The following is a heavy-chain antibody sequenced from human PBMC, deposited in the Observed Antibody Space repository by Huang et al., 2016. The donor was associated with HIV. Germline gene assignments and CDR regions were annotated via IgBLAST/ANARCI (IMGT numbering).Heavy chain of an antibody. CDR2: VFYGGNT. V-gene: IGHV4-39*01. CDR3: ARLPLDYVWGTQRQTALDELDV. CDR1: GGSVNSGYYY. D-gene: IGHD3-16*01. J-gene: IGHJ3*01. Sequence: QLQLQESGPGLVRPSETLSLTCSVSGGSVNSGYYYWGWIRQPPGKGLEWSASVFYGGNTFYKPPLKSRGSRSVDTSKTRFSLNLSSVTAADTAVYFCARLPLDYVWGTQRQTALDELDVWGQGTMVTVSS.